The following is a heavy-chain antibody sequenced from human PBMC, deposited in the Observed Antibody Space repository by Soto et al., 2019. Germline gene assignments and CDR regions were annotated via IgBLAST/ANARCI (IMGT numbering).Heavy chain of an antibody. Sequence: QVQLQESGPGLVKPSETLSLTCTVSNGSISGYYWSWIRQSPGKGLEWLGHFYLTGSTNYNPALKSRITISGDTSKNHFSLTLSSVTAADTAVYYCARHYYGSGTSHNGGYWFDPWGQGTLVIVSS. CDR1: NGSISGYY. D-gene: IGHD3-10*01. J-gene: IGHJ5*02. CDR3: ARHYYGSGTSHNGGYWFDP. CDR2: FYLTGST. V-gene: IGHV4-59*08.